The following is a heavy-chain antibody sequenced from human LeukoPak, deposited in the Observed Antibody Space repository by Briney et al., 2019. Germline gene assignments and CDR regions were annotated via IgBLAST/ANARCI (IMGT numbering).Heavy chain of an antibody. Sequence: GESLKISCKASGYTFTHQWIGWVRQKSGSGLEWMGIIYPRDSDTRYSPSFQGHVSISADTSINTAYLEWSRLQASDTAIYYCARHSDVIGAIWGQGTLVTVSS. V-gene: IGHV5-51*01. CDR2: IYPRDSDT. CDR3: ARHSDVIGAI. CDR1: GYTFTHQW. D-gene: IGHD3-10*01. J-gene: IGHJ4*02.